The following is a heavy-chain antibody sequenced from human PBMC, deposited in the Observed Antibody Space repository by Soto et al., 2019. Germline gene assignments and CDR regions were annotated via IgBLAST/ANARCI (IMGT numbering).Heavy chain of an antibody. J-gene: IGHJ3*01. Sequence: QITLKESGPTVVKPTQTLTLTCTFSGFSLSTSGVGVEWIRQPPGKALEWLALIYSNDDRRYSPSLRSRLTITKDTSRNQVVLTMTNVDPVDTATYYCGHRFDNGGNSVWGQGTLVTVSP. CDR2: IYSNDDR. V-gene: IGHV2-5*01. D-gene: IGHD4-17*01. CDR1: GFSLSTSGVG. CDR3: GHRFDNGGNSV.